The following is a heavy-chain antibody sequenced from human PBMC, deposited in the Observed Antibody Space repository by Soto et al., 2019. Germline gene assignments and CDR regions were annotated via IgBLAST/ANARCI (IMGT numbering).Heavy chain of an antibody. CDR3: ARDGREASGMDV. V-gene: IGHV4-59*11. J-gene: IGHJ6*02. Sequence: SEALSLTCTVSGGSISIHYWSWVRQAPGKGLEWIGHIYYRGSTSYNPSLRSRSTISVDTSNNQFSLKLNSVTTADTAVYYCARDGREASGMDVWGQGTKVTVSS. CDR1: GGSISIHY. D-gene: IGHD1-26*01. CDR2: IYYRGST.